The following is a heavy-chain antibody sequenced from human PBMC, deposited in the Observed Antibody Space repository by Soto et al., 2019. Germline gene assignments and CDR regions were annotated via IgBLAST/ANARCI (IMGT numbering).Heavy chain of an antibody. CDR3: ARDKEGVDY. CDR2: IYYSGST. Sequence: QVQLQESGPGLVKPSQTLSLICTVSGDSISSGGYYWSWIRQYPGKGLEWIGYIYYSGSTYYNPSLXXRXTXXLDTSKNQFSLKLSSVTAADTAVYYCARDKEGVDYWGQGTLVTVSS. V-gene: IGHV4-31*03. CDR1: GDSISSGGYY. J-gene: IGHJ4*02. D-gene: IGHD3-16*01.